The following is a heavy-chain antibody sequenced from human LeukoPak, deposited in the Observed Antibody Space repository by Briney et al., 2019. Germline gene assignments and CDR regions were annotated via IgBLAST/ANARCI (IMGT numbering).Heavy chain of an antibody. CDR1: GFTVSSNY. CDR2: IYSGGST. D-gene: IGHD6-19*01. Sequence: GGSLRLSCAASGFTVSSNYMSWVRQAPGKGLEWVSVIYSGGSTYYADSVKGRFTISRDNSKNTLCLQMNSLRAEDTAVYYCASLGTGYSSGWATYYFDYWGREPWSPSPQ. J-gene: IGHJ4*02. V-gene: IGHV3-66*01. CDR3: ASLGTGYSSGWATYYFDY.